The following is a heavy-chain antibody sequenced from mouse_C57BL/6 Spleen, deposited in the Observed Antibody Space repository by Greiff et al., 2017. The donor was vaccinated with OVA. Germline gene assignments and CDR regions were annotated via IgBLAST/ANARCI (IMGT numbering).Heavy chain of an antibody. CDR3: VRRGNSGDYAMDY. V-gene: IGHV10-1*01. CDR2: IRSKSNNYAT. Sequence: GGGLVQPKGSLKLSCAASGFSFNTYAMNWVRQAPGKGLEWVARIRSKSNNYATYYADSVKDRFTISRDDSESMLYLQMNNLKTEDTAMYYCVRRGNSGDYAMDYWGQGTSVTVSS. J-gene: IGHJ4*01. CDR1: GFSFNTYA. D-gene: IGHD2-1*01.